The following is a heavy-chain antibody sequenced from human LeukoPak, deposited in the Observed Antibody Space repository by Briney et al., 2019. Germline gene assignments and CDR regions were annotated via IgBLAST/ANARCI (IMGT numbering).Heavy chain of an antibody. D-gene: IGHD6-13*01. Sequence: SETLSLTCTVSGDSISIRYWTWIRQPPGKGLEWIGYIYYSGNTNYNPSLKSRVTISLDTSKNQFSLKLNSVTAADTAVYYCARVGGSSWPFDYWGQGTLVTVSS. V-gene: IGHV4-59*11. CDR3: ARVGGSSWPFDY. CDR1: GDSISIRY. J-gene: IGHJ4*02. CDR2: IYYSGNT.